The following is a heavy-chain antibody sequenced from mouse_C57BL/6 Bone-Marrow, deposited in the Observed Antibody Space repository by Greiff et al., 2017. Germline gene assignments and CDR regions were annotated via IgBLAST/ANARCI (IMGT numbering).Heavy chain of an antibody. CDR1: GFTFTDYY. D-gene: IGHD6-2*01. Sequence: EVQRVESGGGLVQPGGSLSLSCAASGFTFTDYYMSWVRQPPGKALEWLGFIRNKANGYTTEYSASVKGRFTISRDNSQSILYLQMNALRAEDSATYYCARYSGSHFDYWGQGTTLTVSS. CDR2: IRNKANGYTT. J-gene: IGHJ2*01. CDR3: ARYSGSHFDY. V-gene: IGHV7-3*01.